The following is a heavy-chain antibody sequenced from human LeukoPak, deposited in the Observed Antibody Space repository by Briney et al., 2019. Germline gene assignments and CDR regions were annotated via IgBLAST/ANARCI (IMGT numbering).Heavy chain of an antibody. CDR1: GFAFSSYG. J-gene: IGHJ4*02. D-gene: IGHD1-26*01. V-gene: IGHV3-33*06. Sequence: ARSLRLSCAASGFAFSSYGMHWVRQAPGKGLEWVAVIWYDGSNKYYADSVKGRFTISRDNSKNTLYLQMNSLRAEDTAVYYCAKGTSGDGGYFDYWGQGALVTVSS. CDR3: AKGTSGDGGYFDY. CDR2: IWYDGSNK.